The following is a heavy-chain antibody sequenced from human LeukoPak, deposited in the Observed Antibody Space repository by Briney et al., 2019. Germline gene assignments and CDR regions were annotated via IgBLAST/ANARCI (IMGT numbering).Heavy chain of an antibody. V-gene: IGHV3-66*01. CDR1: GFTVSSNY. J-gene: IGHJ4*02. CDR3: ARGEYGSGSYHIDY. CDR2: IYSGGST. D-gene: IGHD3-10*01. Sequence: GGSLRLSCAASGFTVSSNYMSWVRQAPGKGLEWVSVIYSGGSTYYADSVKGRVTISRDNSKNTLYLQMNSLRAEDTAVYYCARGEYGSGSYHIDYWGQGTLVTVSS.